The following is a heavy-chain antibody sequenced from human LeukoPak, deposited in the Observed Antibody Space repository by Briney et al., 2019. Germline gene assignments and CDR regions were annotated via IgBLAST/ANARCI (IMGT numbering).Heavy chain of an antibody. J-gene: IGHJ4*02. D-gene: IGHD1-26*01. CDR1: GYTFTSYG. V-gene: IGHV1-69*04. CDR2: IIPILGIA. Sequence: ASVKVSCKASGYTFTSYGISWVRQAPGQGLEWMGRIIPILGIANYAQKFQGRVTITADKSTSTAYMELSSLRSEDTAVYYCARDVGVGATFFDYWGQGTLVTVSS. CDR3: ARDVGVGATFFDY.